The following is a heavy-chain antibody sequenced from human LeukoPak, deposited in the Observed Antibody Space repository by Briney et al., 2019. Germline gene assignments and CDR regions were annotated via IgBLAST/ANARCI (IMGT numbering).Heavy chain of an antibody. CDR3: AKNGYSGYDPSTGVDY. V-gene: IGHV3-23*01. CDR1: GFTFSSYA. D-gene: IGHD5-12*01. J-gene: IGHJ4*02. CDR2: ISGSGGST. Sequence: GGSLRLSCAASGFTFSSYAMSWVRQAPGKGLEWVSAISGSGGSTYYADSVKGRFTISRDNAKNSLYLQMNSLRAEDTAVYYCAKNGYSGYDPSTGVDYWGQGTLVTVSS.